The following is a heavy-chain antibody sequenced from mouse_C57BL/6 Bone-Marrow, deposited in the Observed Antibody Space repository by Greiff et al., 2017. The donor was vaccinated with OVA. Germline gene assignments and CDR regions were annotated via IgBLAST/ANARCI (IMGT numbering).Heavy chain of an antibody. CDR2: ISSGGSYT. CDR3: ARHSYGSYWYFDV. CDR1: GFTFSSYG. Sequence: DVKLVESGGDLVKPGGSLKLSCAASGFTFSSYGMSWVRQTPDKRLELVATISSGGSYTYYPDSVKGRFTISRDNAKNTLYLQMSSLKSEDTAMYYCARHSYGSYWYFDVWGTGTTVTVSS. J-gene: IGHJ1*03. D-gene: IGHD1-1*01. V-gene: IGHV5-6*02.